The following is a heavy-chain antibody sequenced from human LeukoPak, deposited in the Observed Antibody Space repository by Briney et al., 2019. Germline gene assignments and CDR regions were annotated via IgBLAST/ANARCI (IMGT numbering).Heavy chain of an antibody. CDR1: GGSISSYY. CDR3: ARNTLYCSSTSCYDY. D-gene: IGHD2-2*01. J-gene: IGHJ4*02. V-gene: IGHV4-59*01. CDR2: IYYSGST. Sequence: PSETLSLTCTVSGGSISSYYWSWIRQPPGKGLEWIGYIYYSGSTNYNPSLKSRVTISVDTSKNQFSLKLSSVTAADTAVYYCARNTLYCSSTSCYDYWGQGTLVTVSS.